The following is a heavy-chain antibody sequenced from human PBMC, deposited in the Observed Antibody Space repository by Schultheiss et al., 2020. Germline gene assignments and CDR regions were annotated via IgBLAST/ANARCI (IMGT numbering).Heavy chain of an antibody. J-gene: IGHJ4*02. CDR3: ARGIAAAGYYFDY. V-gene: IGHV3-21*05. CDR2: ISSSSSYT. CDR1: GFTFSSYG. D-gene: IGHD6-13*01. Sequence: GESLNISCAASGFTFSSYGMHWVRQAPGKGLEWVSYISSSSSYTNYADSVKGRFTISRDNAKNSLYLQMNSLRAEDTAVYYCARGIAAAGYYFDYWGQGTLVTVSS.